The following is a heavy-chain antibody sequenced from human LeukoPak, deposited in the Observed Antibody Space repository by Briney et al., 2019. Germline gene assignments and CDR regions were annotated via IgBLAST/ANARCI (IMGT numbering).Heavy chain of an antibody. Sequence: SETLSLTCTVSGGSISSSSCYWSWIRQPPGKGLEWIGYIYYSGSTNYNPSLQSRVSISVDTSKNQFSLKLSSVTAADTAVYYCARQSNYWWFDSWGQGTLVTVSS. J-gene: IGHJ5*01. V-gene: IGHV4-61*05. CDR1: GGSISSSSCY. D-gene: IGHD1-26*01. CDR3: ARQSNYWWFDS. CDR2: IYYSGST.